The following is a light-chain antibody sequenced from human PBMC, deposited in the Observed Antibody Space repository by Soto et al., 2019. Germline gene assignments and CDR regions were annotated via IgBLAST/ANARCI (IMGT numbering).Light chain of an antibody. Sequence: QSVLTQPPSVSAAPGQKVTISCSGSSSNIGNNYVNWFQQLPGTAPKLLIYENNKRPSGIPDRFSGSKSGTSATLGITGLQTGDDADYYCATWDSTLSAGVIFGGGTQLTVL. CDR2: ENN. CDR1: SSNIGNNY. V-gene: IGLV1-51*01. J-gene: IGLJ2*01. CDR3: ATWDSTLSAGVI.